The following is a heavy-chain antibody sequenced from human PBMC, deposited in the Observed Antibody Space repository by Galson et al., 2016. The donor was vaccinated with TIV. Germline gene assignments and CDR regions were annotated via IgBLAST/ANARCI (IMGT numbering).Heavy chain of an antibody. J-gene: IGHJ6*02. Sequence: SETLSLTCTVSGDSVSSGSFYWTWVRQPAGKGLEWIGYIFTTDTGYTSGTTNYNPSLKSRLFMSGDASRSQFYLQLSSVTAADTAVYYCVRQRAYCPGGRCYLRYYYGMDVWGQGTTVTVSS. CDR3: VRQRAYCPGGRCYLRYYYGMDV. CDR2: IFTTDTGYTSGTT. CDR1: GDSVSSGSFY. V-gene: IGHV4-61*10. D-gene: IGHD2-8*02.